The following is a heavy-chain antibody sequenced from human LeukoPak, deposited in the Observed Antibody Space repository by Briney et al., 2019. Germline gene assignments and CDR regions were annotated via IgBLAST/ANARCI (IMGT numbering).Heavy chain of an antibody. D-gene: IGHD6-19*01. CDR2: IYTSGST. CDR3: ASTKPGYSSGWPRNYYYYYMDV. Sequence: SETLSLTCTVSGGSISSGSYYWSWIRQPAGKGLEWIGRIYTSGSTNYNPSLKRRVTISVDTSKNQFSLKLSSVTAVDTAVYYCASTKPGYSSGWPRNYYYYYMDVWGKGTTVTVSS. CDR1: GGSISSGSYY. V-gene: IGHV4-61*02. J-gene: IGHJ6*03.